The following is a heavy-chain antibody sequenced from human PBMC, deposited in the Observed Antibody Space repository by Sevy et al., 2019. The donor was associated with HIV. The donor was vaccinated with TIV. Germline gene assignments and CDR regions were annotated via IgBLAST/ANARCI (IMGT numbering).Heavy chain of an antibody. CDR1: GGSISSGGYY. D-gene: IGHD6-13*01. V-gene: IGHV4-31*03. CDR2: IYYSGST. J-gene: IGHJ5*02. CDR3: ARDGGTIAAAGTTHRRLDP. Sequence: SETLSLSCTVFGGSISSGGYYWSWIRQHPGKGLEWIGYIYYSGSTYYNPSHKSRVTISVDTSKNQFTLKLSSVTAADTAVYYCARDGGTIAAAGTTHRRLDPWGQGTLVTVSS.